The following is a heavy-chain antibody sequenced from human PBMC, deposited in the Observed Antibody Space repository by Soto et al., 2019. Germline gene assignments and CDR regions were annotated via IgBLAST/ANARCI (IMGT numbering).Heavy chain of an antibody. D-gene: IGHD2-2*01. CDR3: ATYCTRTTCQTN. CDR2: ISGSGSRT. Sequence: VGSLILSCAVSGFTFSSYDMTWGRQAPGKGLEWVSAISGSGSRTDYADSVKGRFTISRDNSTNTLYLHINSLRAEDTAVFYCATYCTRTTCQTNRGQGRLVTVSS. J-gene: IGHJ4*02. V-gene: IGHV3-23*01. CDR1: GFTFSSYD.